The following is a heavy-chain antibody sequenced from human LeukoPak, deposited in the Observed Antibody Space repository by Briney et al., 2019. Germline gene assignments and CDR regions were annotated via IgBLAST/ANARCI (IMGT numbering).Heavy chain of an antibody. J-gene: IGHJ5*02. D-gene: IGHD3-3*01. CDR1: GGSISSSSYY. Sequence: SETLSLTCTVSGGSISSSSYYWGWIRQPPGKGLEWIGSIYYSGSTYHNPSLKSRVTISVDTSKNQFSLKLSSVTAADTAVYYCARSPYDFWSGYPNWFDPWGQGTLVTVSS. V-gene: IGHV4-39*01. CDR3: ARSPYDFWSGYPNWFDP. CDR2: IYYSGST.